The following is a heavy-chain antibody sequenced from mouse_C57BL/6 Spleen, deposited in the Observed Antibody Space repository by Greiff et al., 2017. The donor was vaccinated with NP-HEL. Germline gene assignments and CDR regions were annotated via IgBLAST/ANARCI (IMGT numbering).Heavy chain of an antibody. Sequence: VQLQQSGAELVMPGASVKLSCKASGYTFTSYWMHWVKQRPGQGLEWIGEIDPSDSYTNYNQKFKGKSTLTVDKSSSTAYMQLSSLTSEDSAVYYCARRGYDYEAMDYWGQGTSVTVSS. CDR3: ARRGYDYEAMDY. J-gene: IGHJ4*01. CDR2: IDPSDSYT. CDR1: GYTFTSYW. V-gene: IGHV1-69*01. D-gene: IGHD2-10*02.